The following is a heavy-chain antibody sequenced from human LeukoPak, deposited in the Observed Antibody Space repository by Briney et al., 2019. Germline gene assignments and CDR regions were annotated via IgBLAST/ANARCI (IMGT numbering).Heavy chain of an antibody. D-gene: IGHD4-17*01. CDR2: ISSSSSYI. Sequence: GSLRLSCAASGFTFSSYSMNWVRQAPGKGLEWVSSISSSSSYIYYADSVKGRFTISRDNAKNSLYLLMNSLRAEDTAVYYCANSDYGFVRTVRYWGQGTLVTVSS. J-gene: IGHJ4*02. CDR1: GFTFSSYS. V-gene: IGHV3-21*01. CDR3: ANSDYGFVRTVRY.